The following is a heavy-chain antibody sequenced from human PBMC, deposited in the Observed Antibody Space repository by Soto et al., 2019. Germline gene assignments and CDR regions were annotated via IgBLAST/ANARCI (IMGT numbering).Heavy chain of an antibody. Sequence: EVQLVESGGGLVQPGGSLRLSCAASGFTFSSYDMHWVRQATGKGLEWVSAIGTAGDTYYPGSVKGRFAISRENANNSLFLQMNSLRAGDTAVYYCARGRYCSGGSCYRDAEYFQHWGQGTLVTVSS. CDR1: GFTFSSYD. V-gene: IGHV3-13*01. D-gene: IGHD2-15*01. CDR2: IGTAGDT. CDR3: ARGRYCSGGSCYRDAEYFQH. J-gene: IGHJ1*01.